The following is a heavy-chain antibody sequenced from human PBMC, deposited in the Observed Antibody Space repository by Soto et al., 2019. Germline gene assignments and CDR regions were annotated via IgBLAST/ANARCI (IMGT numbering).Heavy chain of an antibody. CDR2: ISAYNGNT. CDR3: ARDLVPGYTGFSDY. CDR1: GYTFSNYG. Sequence: ASVKVSCKTSGYTFSNYGINWVRQAPGQGLEWMGWISAYNGNTNFAQKLQGRVSLTTDTSSTTAYMELRSLTSDDTAVYYCARDLVPGYTGFSDYWGQGALVTVSS. D-gene: IGHD5-12*01. J-gene: IGHJ4*02. V-gene: IGHV1-18*01.